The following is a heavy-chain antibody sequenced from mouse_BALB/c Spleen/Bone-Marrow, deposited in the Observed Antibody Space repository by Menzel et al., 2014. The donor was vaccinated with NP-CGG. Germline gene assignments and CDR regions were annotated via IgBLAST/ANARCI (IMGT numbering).Heavy chain of an antibody. V-gene: IGHV14-3*02. J-gene: IGHJ4*01. Sequence: VQLQQSEAELVKPGASVKLSCTASGFNIKDTYMHWVKQRPEQGLEWIGRIDPANGNTKYDPKFQGKATITADTSSNTAYLQLSSLTSEDTAVYYCARRGYYGNYYYAMDYWGQGTSVTVSS. D-gene: IGHD2-1*01. CDR1: GFNIKDTY. CDR2: IDPANGNT. CDR3: ARRGYYGNYYYAMDY.